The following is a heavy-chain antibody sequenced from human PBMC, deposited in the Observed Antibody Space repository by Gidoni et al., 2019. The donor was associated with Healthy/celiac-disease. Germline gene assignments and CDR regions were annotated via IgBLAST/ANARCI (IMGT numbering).Heavy chain of an antibody. CDR1: GYTFTSYG. Sequence: QVQLVQSGAEVKKPGASVKVSCKASGYTFTSYGISWVRQARGQGLEWMGWISAYNGNTNYAQKLQGRVTMTTDTSTSTAYMELRSLRSDDTAVYYCAREVKKDIVARRPCSGGSCSFDLDYWGQGTLVTVSS. V-gene: IGHV1-18*01. CDR3: AREVKKDIVARRPCSGGSCSFDLDY. CDR2: ISAYNGNT. J-gene: IGHJ4*02. D-gene: IGHD2-15*01.